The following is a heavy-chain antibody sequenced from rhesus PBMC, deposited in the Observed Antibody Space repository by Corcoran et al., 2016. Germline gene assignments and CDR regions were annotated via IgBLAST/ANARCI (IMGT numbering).Heavy chain of an antibody. CDR3: ATMGQLAL. D-gene: IGHD6-25*01. J-gene: IGHJ4*01. CDR1: GYTFTDSY. CDR2: VEPEDGEE. Sequence: EVQLVQSGAEVKKPGASVKISCKASGYTFTDSYLHWVRQAPGKGLECMGRVEPEDGEEKHAKKFKVRVTITAYTSTDTAYMELSSLRAEDTAVYYCATMGQLALWGQGVLVTVSS. V-gene: IGHV1-111*02.